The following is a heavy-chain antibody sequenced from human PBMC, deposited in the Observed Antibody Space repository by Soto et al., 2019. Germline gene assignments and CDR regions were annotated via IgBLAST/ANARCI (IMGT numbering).Heavy chain of an antibody. CDR1: GYTFTSYG. CDR3: ARDPPGVIVVVPPATPSGMDA. Sequence: ASVKVSCKASGYTFTSYGISWVRQAPGQGLEWMGWISAYNGNTNYAQKLQGRVTMTTDTSTSTAYMELRSLRSDDTAVYYCARDPPGVIVVVPPATPSGMDAWGQGPPVPVPS. CDR2: ISAYNGNT. D-gene: IGHD2-2*01. V-gene: IGHV1-18*04. J-gene: IGHJ6*02.